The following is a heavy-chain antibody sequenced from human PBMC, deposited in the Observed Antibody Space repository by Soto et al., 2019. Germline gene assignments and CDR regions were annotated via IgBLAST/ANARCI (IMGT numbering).Heavy chain of an antibody. CDR2: IYYSGST. CDR1: GGSISSSSYY. D-gene: IGHD1-26*01. J-gene: IGHJ6*02. CDR3: ASSHREWEYPYYYYGMDV. Sequence: SETLSLTCTVSGGSISSSSYYWGWIRQPPGKGLEWIGSIYYSGSTYYNPSLKSRVTISVDTSKNQFSLKLSSVTAADTAVYYCASSHREWEYPYYYYGMDVWGQGTTVTVSS. V-gene: IGHV4-39*07.